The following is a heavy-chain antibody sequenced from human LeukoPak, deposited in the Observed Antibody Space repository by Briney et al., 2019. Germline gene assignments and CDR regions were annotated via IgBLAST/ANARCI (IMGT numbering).Heavy chain of an antibody. J-gene: IGHJ4*02. CDR1: GGSISSYY. CDR2: ISYSGST. D-gene: IGHD3-10*01. V-gene: IGHV4-59*01. Sequence: PLETLSLTCTVSGGSISSYYWSWIRQRPGKGPECLGYISYSGSTNYNPSLKSRVTISVDTSRNQFSLQLSSVTAADTAVYYCARGRLGGSGSYYNVLDYWGQGTLVTVSS. CDR3: ARGRLGGSGSYYNVLDY.